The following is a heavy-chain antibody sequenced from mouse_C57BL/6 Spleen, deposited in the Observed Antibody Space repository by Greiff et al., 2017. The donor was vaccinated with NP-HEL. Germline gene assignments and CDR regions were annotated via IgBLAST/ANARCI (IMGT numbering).Heavy chain of an antibody. CDR2: INPNNGGT. Sequence: VQLQQSGPELVKPGASVKISCKASGYTFTDYYMNWVKQSHGKSLEWIGDINPNNGGTSYNQKFKGKATLTVDMSSSTAYMELRSLTSEDSAVYYCASDYYDYDGDWYFDVWGTGTTVTVSS. J-gene: IGHJ1*03. V-gene: IGHV1-26*01. D-gene: IGHD2-4*01. CDR3: ASDYYDYDGDWYFDV. CDR1: GYTFTDYY.